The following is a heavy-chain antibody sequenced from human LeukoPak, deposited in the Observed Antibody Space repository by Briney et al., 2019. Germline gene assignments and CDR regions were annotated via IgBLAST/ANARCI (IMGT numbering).Heavy chain of an antibody. CDR1: GDSISSYY. J-gene: IGHJ6*03. CDR3: ARGGGTLHYMDV. Sequence: SETLSLTCNVSGDSISSYYWTWIRQPAGKGLQWIGRIFTSGSTSYNPSLKSRLAISLDMSKNQFSLKLTSVTAADTAVYLCARGGGTLHYMDVWGKGTTVTISS. D-gene: IGHD3-16*01. V-gene: IGHV4-4*07. CDR2: IFTSGST.